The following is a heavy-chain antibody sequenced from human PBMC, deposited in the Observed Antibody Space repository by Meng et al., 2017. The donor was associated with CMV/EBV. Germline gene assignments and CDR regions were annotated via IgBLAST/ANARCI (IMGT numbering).Heavy chain of an antibody. J-gene: IGHJ4*02. CDR1: GGSISSSNW. Sequence: SCAVSGGSISSSNWWSWVSQPPGKGLEWIGEIYHSGSTNYNPSLKSRVTISVDKSKNQFSLKLSSVTAADTAVYYCARGSIAAVNFGYYFDYWGQGTLVTVSS. V-gene: IGHV4-4*02. CDR2: IYHSGST. D-gene: IGHD6-6*01. CDR3: ARGSIAAVNFGYYFDY.